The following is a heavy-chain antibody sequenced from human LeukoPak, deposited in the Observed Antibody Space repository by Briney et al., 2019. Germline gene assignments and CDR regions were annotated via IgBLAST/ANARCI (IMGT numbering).Heavy chain of an antibody. D-gene: IGHD3-10*01. CDR3: ARRKNTAIAMVRGVRGGLNWFDP. J-gene: IGHJ5*02. CDR2: INHSGST. V-gene: IGHV4-34*01. Sequence: SETLSPTCAVYGGSFSGYYWSWIRQPPGKGLEWIGEINHSGSTNYNPSLKSRVTISVDTSKNQFSLKLSSVTAADTAVYYCARRKNTAIAMVRGVRGGLNWFDPWGQGTLVTVSS. CDR1: GGSFSGYY.